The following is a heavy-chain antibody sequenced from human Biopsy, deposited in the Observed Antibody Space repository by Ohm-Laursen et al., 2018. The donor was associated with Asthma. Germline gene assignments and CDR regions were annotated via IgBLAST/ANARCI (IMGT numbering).Heavy chain of an antibody. J-gene: IGHJ4*02. CDR3: AGFCSGGNCPDH. CDR2: IHYSGST. Sequence: TLSLTCAVSGVSIRSYYWTWIRQPPGKGLEWIGNIHYSGSTYSNPSLKSRVTISVDTSKKQISLRLSSVIAADTAVYHCAGFCSGGNCPDHWGQGTLVTVSS. CDR1: GVSIRSYY. D-gene: IGHD2-15*01. V-gene: IGHV4-59*01.